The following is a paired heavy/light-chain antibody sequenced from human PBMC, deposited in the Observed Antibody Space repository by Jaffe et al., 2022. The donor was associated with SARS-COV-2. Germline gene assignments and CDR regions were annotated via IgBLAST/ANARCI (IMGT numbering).Light chain of an antibody. CDR3: HQSYSPPFT. V-gene: IGKV1-39*01. CDR2: AAF. Sequence: DIQMTQSPSSLSASVGDRVTITCRASRSISSYLNWYQQRPGKAPKLLIYAAFTLQSGVPSRFSGSGSGTDFTLTISSLQPEDFATYYCHQSYSPPFTFGPGTKVDI. CDR1: RSISSY. J-gene: IGKJ3*01.
Heavy chain of an antibody. CDR1: GGSISGYY. J-gene: IGHJ5*02. V-gene: IGHV4-59*08. CDR3: ARLEGPDNVGPFDP. D-gene: IGHD1-1*01. CDR2: IYYYGNT. Sequence: QVQLQESGPGLVKPSETLSLTCTVSGGSISGYYWNWIRQPPRKGLEWIGYIYYYGNTNYNPSLKSRVTISLDTSKNQFSLNLSSVTAADTAVYYCARLEGPDNVGPFDPWGQGTLITVSS.